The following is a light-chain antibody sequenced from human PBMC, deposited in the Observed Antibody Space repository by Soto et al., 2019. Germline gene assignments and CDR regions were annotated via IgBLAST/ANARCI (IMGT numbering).Light chain of an antibody. J-gene: IGKJ5*01. CDR1: QSFRGL. CDR2: DAY. V-gene: IGKV3-11*01. Sequence: EIVLTQSPGTLSLSPVERATLSCRASQSFRGLLAWYQQKPGQAPRLLIYDAYNRATGIPPRSSGSGSGTDFTLTISSLEPEDSAVYYCQQRHMWPITFGQGTRLEIK. CDR3: QQRHMWPIT.